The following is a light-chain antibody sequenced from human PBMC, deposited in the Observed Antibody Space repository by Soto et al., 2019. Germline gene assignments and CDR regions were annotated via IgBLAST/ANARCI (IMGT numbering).Light chain of an antibody. V-gene: IGKV3-15*01. J-gene: IGKJ2*01. CDR2: GAS. CDR1: QSVSDN. Sequence: EIVVTQSPATLSVSPGERATLSCRARQSVSDNLAWYQPKPGQAPRLLIHGASTRATGIPARFSGSGYGREFTLTISSLQSEDVAVYYCQQYNDWPYTFGQGTKLEIK. CDR3: QQYNDWPYT.